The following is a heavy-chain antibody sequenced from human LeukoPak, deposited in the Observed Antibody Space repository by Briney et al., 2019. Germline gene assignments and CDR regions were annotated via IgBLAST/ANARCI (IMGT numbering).Heavy chain of an antibody. CDR2: INRSGST. D-gene: IGHD6-19*01. CDR3: ARGTLRYSSGWYDY. CDR1: GGSFSGYY. V-gene: IGHV4-34*01. Sequence: SETLSLTCAVYGGSFSGYYWSWIRQPPGKGLEWIGEINRSGSTNYNPSLKSRVTISVDTSKNQFSLKLSSVTAADTAVYYCARGTLRYSSGWYDYWGQGTLVTVSS. J-gene: IGHJ4*02.